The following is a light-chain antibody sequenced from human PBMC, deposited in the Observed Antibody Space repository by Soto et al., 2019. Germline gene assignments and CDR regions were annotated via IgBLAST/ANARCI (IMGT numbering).Light chain of an antibody. V-gene: IGLV2-14*01. CDR1: SSDVCGYNY. J-gene: IGLJ1*01. CDR2: DVS. Sequence: QSALTQPASVSGSPGQSITISCTGTSSDVCGYNYVSWYQQHPGKAPKLMIYDVSNRPSGVSNRFSGSKSGNTASLTISGLQAEDEADYYCSSYTSSSTLEGYVFGTGTKVTVL. CDR3: SSYTSSSTLEGYV.